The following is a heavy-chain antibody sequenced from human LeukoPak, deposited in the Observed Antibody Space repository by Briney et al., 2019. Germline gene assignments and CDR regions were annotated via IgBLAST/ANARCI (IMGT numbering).Heavy chain of an antibody. CDR3: AKQEYFYASGTPPDY. J-gene: IGHJ4*02. CDR2: ISGSGDST. D-gene: IGHD3-10*01. V-gene: IGHV3-23*01. Sequence: GGSLRLSCAASGFTFSSYGMSWVRQAPGKGLEWVSAISGSGDSTYYADSVRGRFTISRDISKNTLYLQMNSLRAEDTAVYYCAKQEYFYASGTPPDYWGQGTLVTVSS. CDR1: GFTFSSYG.